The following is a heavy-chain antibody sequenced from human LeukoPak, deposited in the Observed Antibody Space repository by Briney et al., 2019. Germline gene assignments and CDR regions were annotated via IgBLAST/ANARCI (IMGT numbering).Heavy chain of an antibody. CDR1: GFTFRTYG. Sequence: GGSLRLSCAASGFTFRTYGMHWVRQTPGKGLEWVAFLWFDGSHQYYADSVRGRLIISRDNSNNTLYLQMNSLRADDTAVYYCARDGNYFDTTPNWFDTWGQGTLVTVSS. D-gene: IGHD3-22*01. V-gene: IGHV3-33*01. J-gene: IGHJ5*02. CDR3: ARDGNYFDTTPNWFDT. CDR2: LWFDGSHQ.